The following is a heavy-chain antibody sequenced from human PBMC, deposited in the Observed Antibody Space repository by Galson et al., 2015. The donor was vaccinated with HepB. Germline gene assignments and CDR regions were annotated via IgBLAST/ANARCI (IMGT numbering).Heavy chain of an antibody. J-gene: IGHJ4*02. CDR2: IYPGDSDI. D-gene: IGHD1-26*01. CDR1: EYRFANYW. CDR3: ARLGNSGTYLGYYFDY. Sequence: QSGAEVKEPGESLKISCKVSEYRFANYWIGWVRQMPGKGLEWMGSIYPGDSDIRYSPSFQGQATISADKSIGIVYLQWSSLKASDTAMYYCARLGNSGTYLGYYFDYWGQRTRVTVSS. V-gene: IGHV5-51*01.